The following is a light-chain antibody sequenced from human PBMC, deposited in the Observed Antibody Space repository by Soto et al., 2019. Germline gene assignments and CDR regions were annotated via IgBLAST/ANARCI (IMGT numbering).Light chain of an antibody. CDR3: QQLSTYPLT. Sequence: DIQLTQSPSSLSASVGDRITITCRSSQSISRYLNWYQQRPGTAPKVLIFGANSLQSGVPSRFSGSGSGTEFTLTISSLQPEDFATYYCQQLSTYPLTFGGGTKVDIK. V-gene: IGKV1-39*01. CDR1: QSISRY. J-gene: IGKJ4*01. CDR2: GAN.